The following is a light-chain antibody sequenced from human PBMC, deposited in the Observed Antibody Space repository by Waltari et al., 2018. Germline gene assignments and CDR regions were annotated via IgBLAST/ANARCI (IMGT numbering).Light chain of an antibody. Sequence: DIQMTQSPSSLSASVGDGVTITCRASQCISSYLNWYQQKPGKAPKLLIYAASTLHSGVPSRFSGSGSGTEFTLTISSLQPEDFATYYCQKSSSTPRTFGPGTKVEIK. V-gene: IGKV1-39*01. CDR2: AAS. CDR1: QCISSY. J-gene: IGKJ1*01. CDR3: QKSSSTPRT.